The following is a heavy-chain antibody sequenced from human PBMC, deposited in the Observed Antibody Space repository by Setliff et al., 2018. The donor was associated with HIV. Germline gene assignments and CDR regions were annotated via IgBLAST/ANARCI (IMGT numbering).Heavy chain of an antibody. D-gene: IGHD2-15*01. Sequence: SLTCPVSGGSMTSGDYYWTWIRQHPVKGLEWIGYIYYGGSTYYNPSLKSRVTISVDTSKNQFSLNLKSVTAADTAVYYCALTGHRLLRGYMDVWGKGTTVTVTS. CDR2: IYYGGST. CDR1: GGSMTSGDYY. V-gene: IGHV4-31*03. J-gene: IGHJ6*03. CDR3: ALTGHRLLRGYMDV.